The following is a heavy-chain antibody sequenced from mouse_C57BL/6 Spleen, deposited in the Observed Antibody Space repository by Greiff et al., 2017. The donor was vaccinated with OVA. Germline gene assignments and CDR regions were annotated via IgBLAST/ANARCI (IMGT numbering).Heavy chain of an antibody. CDR3: ARKDYYGSSYEGFAY. J-gene: IGHJ3*01. CDR1: GFTFSDYG. D-gene: IGHD1-1*01. CDR2: ISSGSSTI. Sequence: DVKLQESGGGLVKPGGSLKLSCAASGFTFSDYGMHWVRQAPEKGLEWVAYISSGSSTIYYADTVKGRFTISRDNAKNTLFLQMTSLRSEDTAMYYCARKDYYGSSYEGFAYWGQGTLVTVSA. V-gene: IGHV5-17*01.